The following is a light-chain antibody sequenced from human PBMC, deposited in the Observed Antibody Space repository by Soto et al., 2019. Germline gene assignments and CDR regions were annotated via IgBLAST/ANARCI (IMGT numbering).Light chain of an antibody. Sequence: EIVMTQSPATLSVSPGERATLSCRASQSVSSNLAWYQQKPGQAPRLLIYGASNRATGIPARFSGSGSGTEFTLTISSLQSEDFAVYNCQQYNNWPPWIAFGQGTRLEIK. CDR1: QSVSSN. J-gene: IGKJ5*01. CDR2: GAS. V-gene: IGKV3-15*01. CDR3: QQYNNWPPWIA.